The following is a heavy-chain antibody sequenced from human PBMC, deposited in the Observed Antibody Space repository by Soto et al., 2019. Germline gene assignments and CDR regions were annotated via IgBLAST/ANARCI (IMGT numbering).Heavy chain of an antibody. CDR3: ARELLAVAGPAFDP. Sequence: ASVKVSCKASGYTFTGYYMHWVRQAPGQGLEWMGWINPNSGGTNYAQKFQGRVTMTRDTSISTAYMELSRLRSDDTAVYYCARELLAVAGPAFDPWGQGTLVTVSS. V-gene: IGHV1-2*02. D-gene: IGHD6-19*01. CDR2: INPNSGGT. J-gene: IGHJ5*02. CDR1: GYTFTGYY.